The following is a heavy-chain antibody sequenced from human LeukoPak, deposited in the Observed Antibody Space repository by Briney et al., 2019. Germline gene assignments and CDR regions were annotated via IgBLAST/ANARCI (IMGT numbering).Heavy chain of an antibody. J-gene: IGHJ4*02. Sequence: GGSLRLSCSASGFTFSSYAMHWVRQAPGKGLEYDSAISSNGGSTYYADSVKGRFTISRDNSKNTLYLQMSSLRAEDTAVYYCVKDPVPPAAANWGQGTLVTVSS. CDR2: ISSNGGST. V-gene: IGHV3-64D*06. D-gene: IGHD2-2*01. CDR3: VKDPVPPAAAN. CDR1: GFTFSSYA.